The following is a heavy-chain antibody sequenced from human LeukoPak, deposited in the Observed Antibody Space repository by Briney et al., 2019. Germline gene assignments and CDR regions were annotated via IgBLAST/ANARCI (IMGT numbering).Heavy chain of an antibody. CDR1: GFTFGSFG. CDR3: ARALYGGQNDAFDI. CDR2: IWYDGTNK. J-gene: IGHJ3*02. D-gene: IGHD2/OR15-2a*01. Sequence: GGSLRLSCAASGFTFGSFGMHWVRQAPGKGLEWVAVIWYDGTNKYYADSVKGRFAISRDNSRNTLHLQMNSLRVEDTAVYYCARALYGGQNDAFDIWGQGTMVTVSS. V-gene: IGHV3-33*01.